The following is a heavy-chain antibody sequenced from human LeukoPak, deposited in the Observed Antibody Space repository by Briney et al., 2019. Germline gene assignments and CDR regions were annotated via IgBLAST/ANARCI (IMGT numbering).Heavy chain of an antibody. V-gene: IGHV3-73*01. Sequence: GGSLRLSCAASGFTFSSYGMSWVRQAPGKGLEWVGRIRSRAKSYATAYAASVKDRFTISRDDSKNTAYLQMNSLRTEDTAMYYCARLEEQELVRTSFDCWGQGTLVTVSS. CDR2: IRSRAKSYAT. CDR3: ARLEEQELVRTSFDC. D-gene: IGHD6-13*01. J-gene: IGHJ4*02. CDR1: GFTFSSYG.